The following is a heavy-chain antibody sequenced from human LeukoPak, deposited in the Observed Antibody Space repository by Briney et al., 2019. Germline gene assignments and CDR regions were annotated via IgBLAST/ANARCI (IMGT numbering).Heavy chain of an antibody. Sequence: GGSLRLSCAGFGFTVSSYDMNWVRQAPGKGLEWVSVIYSGGDTYYADSVKGRFTIFRDNSKNTLYVEMHGLRAEDTAVYYCARRHASGNNVFDIWGQGTMVTVSS. V-gene: IGHV3-53*01. D-gene: IGHD3-10*01. CDR2: IYSGGDT. CDR3: ARRHASGNNVFDI. J-gene: IGHJ3*02. CDR1: GFTVSSYD.